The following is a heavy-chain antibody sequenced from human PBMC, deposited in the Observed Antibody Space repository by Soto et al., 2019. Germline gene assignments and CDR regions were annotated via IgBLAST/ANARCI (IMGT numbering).Heavy chain of an antibody. J-gene: IGHJ5*02. V-gene: IGHV3-21*02. CDR3: TRGASRDSSARGLFDL. Sequence: EVQLVESGGGLVKPGGSLRLSCAASGFTFRSFTMNWVRQAPGKGLEWVSTISSNSADIYYTDALRGRFTISRDNAKNSLHLQMNSLRAEDTAVYYCTRGASRDSSARGLFDLMGPGPLVTVSS. CDR2: ISSNSADI. D-gene: IGHD6-13*01. CDR1: GFTFRSFT.